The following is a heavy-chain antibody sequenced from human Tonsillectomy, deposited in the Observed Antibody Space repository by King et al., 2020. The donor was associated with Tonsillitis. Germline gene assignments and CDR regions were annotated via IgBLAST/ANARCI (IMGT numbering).Heavy chain of an antibody. CDR1: GFTFSSYA. D-gene: IGHD6-19*01. Sequence: VQLVESGGGVVQPGRSLRLSCAASGFTFSSYAMHWVRQAPGKGLEWVAVISYDGSNKYYADSVKGRFTISRDNSKNTLYLQMNSLRAEDTAVYWGVAGTGFDYWGQGTLVTVSS. CDR3: VAGTGFDY. CDR2: ISYDGSNK. J-gene: IGHJ4*02. V-gene: IGHV3-30*04.